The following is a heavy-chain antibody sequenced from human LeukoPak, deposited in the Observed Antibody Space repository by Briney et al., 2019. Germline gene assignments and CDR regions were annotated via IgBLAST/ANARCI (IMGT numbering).Heavy chain of an antibody. CDR1: GGSISSYY. CDR2: IYYSGST. J-gene: IGHJ4*02. Sequence: SETQSLTRTVSGGSISSYYWSWIRQPPGKGLEWIGYIYYSGSTNYNPSLKSRVTISVDTSKNQFSLKLSSVTAADTAVHYCARSPRERSWPGYSSSLYSPLMFDYWGQGTLVTVSS. D-gene: IGHD6-6*01. V-gene: IGHV4-59*01. CDR3: ARSPRERSWPGYSSSLYSPLMFDY.